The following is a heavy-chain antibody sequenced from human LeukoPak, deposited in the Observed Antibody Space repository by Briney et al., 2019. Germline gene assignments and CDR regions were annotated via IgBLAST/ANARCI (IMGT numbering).Heavy chain of an antibody. Sequence: SGGSLRLSCAASGFTFSSYGMHWVRQAPGKGLEWVAVISYDGSNKYYADSVKGRFTISRDNSKNTLYLQMNSLRAEDTAVYYCAKIRVRGVHYFDYWGQGTQVTVPS. CDR3: AKIRVRGVHYFDY. V-gene: IGHV3-30*18. CDR1: GFTFSSYG. J-gene: IGHJ4*02. D-gene: IGHD3-10*01. CDR2: ISYDGSNK.